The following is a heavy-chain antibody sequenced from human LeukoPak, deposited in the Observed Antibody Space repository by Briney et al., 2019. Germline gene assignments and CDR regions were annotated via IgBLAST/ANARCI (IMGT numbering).Heavy chain of an antibody. CDR2: ISSSGSTI. J-gene: IGHJ6*04. D-gene: IGHD5-18*01. CDR1: GLTFSSYE. Sequence: GALRLSCAASGLTFSSYEMNWVRQAPGKGLEWVSYISSSGSTIYYADSVKGRFTISRDNAKNSLYLQMNSLRAEDTAVYYCARDDSIMDTAMAAYYYYYGMDVWGKGTTVTVSS. V-gene: IGHV3-48*03. CDR3: ARDDSIMDTAMAAYYYYYGMDV.